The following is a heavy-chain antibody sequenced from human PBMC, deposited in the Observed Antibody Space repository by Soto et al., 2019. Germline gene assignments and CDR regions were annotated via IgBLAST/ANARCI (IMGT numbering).Heavy chain of an antibody. D-gene: IGHD1-1*01. Sequence: PGGSLRLSCAASGFTFSSYAMSWVRQATGKGLEWVSAISGSGGSTYYADSVKGRFTISRDNSKNTLYLQMNSLRAEDTAVYYCAKGTSPGGPHYYYYYMDVWAKGPRSPSP. J-gene: IGHJ6*03. CDR3: AKGTSPGGPHYYYYYMDV. V-gene: IGHV3-23*01. CDR2: ISGSGGST. CDR1: GFTFSSYA.